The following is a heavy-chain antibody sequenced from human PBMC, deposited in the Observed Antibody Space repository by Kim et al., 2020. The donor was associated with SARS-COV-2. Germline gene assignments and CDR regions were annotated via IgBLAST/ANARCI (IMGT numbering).Heavy chain of an antibody. D-gene: IGHD6-19*01. CDR2: VNNGGNA. CDR3: AKDHPSSGWPAFDS. Sequence: GGSLRLSCAASGFTFSSRAMSWVRQAPGKGPEWVASVNNGGNADYADSVKGRFTVSRDITRDTLYLQMNSLRAEDTALYFCAKDHPSSGWPAFDSWGQGT. CDR1: GFTFSSRA. V-gene: IGHV3-23*01. J-gene: IGHJ4*02.